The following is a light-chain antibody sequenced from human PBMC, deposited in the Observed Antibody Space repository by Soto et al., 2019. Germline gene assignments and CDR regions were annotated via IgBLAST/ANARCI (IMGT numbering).Light chain of an antibody. J-gene: IGLJ3*02. V-gene: IGLV2-14*01. CDR1: SSNVGGYNY. CDR2: EDS. Sequence: QSALTQPASVSGSPGQSITISCTGTSSNVGGYNYVSWYQQHPGKAPKLMIYEDSNRPSGVSNRFSGSKSGNTASLTISGLQAEDEDYYCSSYASSRTPCVFGGGTKLTVL. CDR3: SSYASSRTPCV.